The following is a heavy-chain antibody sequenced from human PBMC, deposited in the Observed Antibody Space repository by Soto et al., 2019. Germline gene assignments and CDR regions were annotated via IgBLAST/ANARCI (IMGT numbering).Heavy chain of an antibody. J-gene: IGHJ4*01. V-gene: IGHV3-72*01. D-gene: IGHD4-4*01. Sequence: SGGGLVQPGRSLRLSCAAFGFTFSDHYMDWVRQAPGTGLEWVGRIRNKANSYTTEYAASVKGRFTISRDDSKNSLFLQMNSLKTEDTAVYYCSRAGILTTPYYFDYWGQGTLVTVSS. CDR2: IRNKANSYTT. CDR1: GFTFSDHY. CDR3: SRAGILTTPYYFDY.